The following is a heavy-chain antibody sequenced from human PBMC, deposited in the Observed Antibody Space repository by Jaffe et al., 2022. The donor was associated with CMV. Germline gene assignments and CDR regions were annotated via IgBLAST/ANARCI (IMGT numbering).Heavy chain of an antibody. Sequence: EVQLLESGGGLVQPGGSLRLSCAASGFTFSSYAMSWVRQAPGKGLEWVSAISGSGGSTYYADSVKGRFTISRDNSKNTLYLQMNSLRAEDTAVYYCAKDQTVLRFLEWLFACDYWGQGTLVTVSS. V-gene: IGHV3-23*01. CDR1: GFTFSSYA. J-gene: IGHJ4*02. CDR3: AKDQTVLRFLEWLFACDY. D-gene: IGHD3-3*01. CDR2: ISGSGGST.